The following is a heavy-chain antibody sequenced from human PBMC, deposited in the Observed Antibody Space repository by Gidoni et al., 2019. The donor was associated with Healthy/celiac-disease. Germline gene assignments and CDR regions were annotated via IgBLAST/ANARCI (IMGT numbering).Heavy chain of an antibody. CDR3: AKDHYFDY. V-gene: IGHV3-23*01. CDR2: ISGSGGST. J-gene: IGHJ4*02. CDR1: GFTFSRYA. Sequence: EVQLLESGGGLVQPGGSLRLSWSVSGFTFSRYAMRWVRQAPGKGLEWVSAISGSGGSTYYADSVKGRFTISRDNSKNTLYLQMNSLRAEDTAVYYCAKDHYFDYWGQGTLVTVSS. D-gene: IGHD3-10*01.